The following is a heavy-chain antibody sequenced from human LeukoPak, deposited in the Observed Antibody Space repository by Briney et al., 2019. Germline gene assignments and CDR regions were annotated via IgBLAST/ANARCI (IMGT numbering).Heavy chain of an antibody. J-gene: IGHJ4*02. Sequence: GEPLKISCMGSGYSFTSYWIGWVRQMPGKGLEWMGIIYPGDSDTRYSPSFQGQVTISADKSISTAYLQWSSLKSSDTAMYYCARSEELSLYYFDYWGQGTLVTVSS. D-gene: IGHD3-16*02. CDR2: IYPGDSDT. CDR1: GYSFTSYW. CDR3: ARSEELSLYYFDY. V-gene: IGHV5-51*01.